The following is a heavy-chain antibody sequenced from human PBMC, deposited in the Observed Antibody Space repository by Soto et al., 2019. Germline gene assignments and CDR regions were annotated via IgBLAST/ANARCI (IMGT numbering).Heavy chain of an antibody. CDR1: GGSIIDHY. CDR3: ARLGWPGDTTGPFDP. Sequence: SETLSLTCAVSGGSIIDHYWSWIRQPPGKGLEWIGYVYYRGNTNYNPALKSRVSMSIDTAQHQFSLKLTSLTAADTAVYYCARLGWPGDTTGPFDPWGQGTLVTVSS. CDR2: VYYRGNT. D-gene: IGHD1-26*01. V-gene: IGHV4-59*08. J-gene: IGHJ5*02.